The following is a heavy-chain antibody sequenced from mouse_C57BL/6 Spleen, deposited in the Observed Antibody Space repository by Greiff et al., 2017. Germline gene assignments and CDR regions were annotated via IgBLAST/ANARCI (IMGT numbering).Heavy chain of an antibody. D-gene: IGHD1-1*01. CDR1: GFSLTSYG. CDR3: ANYYGSSYDYYAMDY. V-gene: IGHV2-4*01. Sequence: QVQLKESGPGLVQPSQSLSITCTVSGFSLTSYGVHWVRQPPGKGLEWLGVIWSGGSTDYNAAFISRLSISKDNSKSQVFFKMNSLQADDTDIYYCANYYGSSYDYYAMDYWGQGTSVTVSS. CDR2: IWSGGST. J-gene: IGHJ4*01.